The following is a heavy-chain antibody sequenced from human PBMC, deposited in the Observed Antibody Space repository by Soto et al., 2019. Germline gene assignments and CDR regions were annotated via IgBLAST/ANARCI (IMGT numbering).Heavy chain of an antibody. CDR3: ATVSGSGSYYVDY. CDR2: TRNKANSYTT. D-gene: IGHD1-26*01. Sequence: EVQLVESGGGLVQPGGSLRLSCAASGVTFSDHYMDWVRQAPGKGLEWVGRTRNKANSYTTEYAASVKGRFTSSRDDSMTSMYLQMTSLKTEDTAVYYWATVSGSGSYYVDYWGQGTLVTVSS. V-gene: IGHV3-72*01. CDR1: GVTFSDHY. J-gene: IGHJ4*02.